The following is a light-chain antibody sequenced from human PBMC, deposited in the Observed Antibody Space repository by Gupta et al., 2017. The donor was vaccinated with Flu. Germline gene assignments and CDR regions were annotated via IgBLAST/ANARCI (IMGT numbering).Light chain of an antibody. Sequence: DIHMTPSPSSLYASVGDRVTITCRPSQSVSNYLNWYQQMPGKAPKLLIYAASRLQGGVPSRFSGGGYGTDFTLTIRMLQPEDFATYYSQQRDRSPWTFGQGTKVEMK. CDR3: QQRDRSPWT. CDR1: QSVSNY. V-gene: IGKV1-39*01. J-gene: IGKJ1*01. CDR2: AAS.